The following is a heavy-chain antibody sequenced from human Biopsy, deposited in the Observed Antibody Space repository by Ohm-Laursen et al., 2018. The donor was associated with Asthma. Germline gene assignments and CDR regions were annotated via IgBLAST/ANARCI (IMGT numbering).Heavy chain of an antibody. CDR2: VFYSGTT. CDR3: ARVASYVGVYFGIDV. D-gene: IGHD3-16*01. V-gene: IGHV4-30-4*01. Sequence: TLSLTWSVSGAYIGTPDYHWSWIRQSPGKGLEWIGFVFYSGTTHYSRSLERRLFLSIDTARNEFSMNLRSLTAADTAVYFCARVASYVGVYFGIDVWGPGSTVSV. J-gene: IGHJ6*02. CDR1: GAYIGTPDYH.